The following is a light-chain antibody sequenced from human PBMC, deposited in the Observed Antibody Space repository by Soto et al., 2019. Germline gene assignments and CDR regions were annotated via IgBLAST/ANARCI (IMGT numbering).Light chain of an antibody. Sequence: EVLMTQSPATLSVSPGDTATLSCRATEPISNSLAWYQQKPGQPPRLLIYGASTRATGVPARFSGSGSGTEFTLTISRLQSEDFAVYYCQQYYNWRPRFGQGTKVDIK. CDR2: GAS. CDR3: QQYYNWRPR. CDR1: EPISNS. V-gene: IGKV3-15*01. J-gene: IGKJ1*01.